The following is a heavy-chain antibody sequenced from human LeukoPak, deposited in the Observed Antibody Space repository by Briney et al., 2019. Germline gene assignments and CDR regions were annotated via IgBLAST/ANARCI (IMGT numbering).Heavy chain of an antibody. CDR1: GGSISSYY. CDR2: IYYSGST. Sequence: SETLSLTCTVSGGSISSYYWSWIRQPPGKGLEWIGYIYYSGSTNYNPSLKSRVTISVDTSKNQFSLKLSSVTAADTAVYYCARGTNGSGRPFDYWGQGTLVTVPS. J-gene: IGHJ4*02. V-gene: IGHV4-59*01. CDR3: ARGTNGSGRPFDY. D-gene: IGHD3-10*01.